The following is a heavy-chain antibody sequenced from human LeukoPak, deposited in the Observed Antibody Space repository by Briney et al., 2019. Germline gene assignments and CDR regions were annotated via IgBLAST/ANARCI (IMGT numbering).Heavy chain of an antibody. Sequence: GGSLRLSCAASGITFSAYTMNWVRQAPGKGLEWISYTSPSSSTIYYAASVQGRFTISRDDAKNSLFLQLSSLRADDTAVYYCARGDCSGGACYSDYWGQGTLVTVSS. J-gene: IGHJ4*02. CDR1: GITFSAYT. CDR3: ARGDCSGGACYSDY. D-gene: IGHD2-15*01. V-gene: IGHV3-48*04. CDR2: TSPSSSTI.